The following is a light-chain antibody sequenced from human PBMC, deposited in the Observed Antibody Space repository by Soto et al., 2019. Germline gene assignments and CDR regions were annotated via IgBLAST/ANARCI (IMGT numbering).Light chain of an antibody. CDR1: QSISGW. CDR2: KTS. Sequence: DIQMTQSPSTLSASIGDRVTITCRASQSISGWLAWYQQKPGKAPKLLISKTSTLESGVPSRFSGSGSGTEFTLTISSLQSDDFATYYCQQYNSYPWTFGQGTNVEIK. V-gene: IGKV1-5*03. J-gene: IGKJ1*01. CDR3: QQYNSYPWT.